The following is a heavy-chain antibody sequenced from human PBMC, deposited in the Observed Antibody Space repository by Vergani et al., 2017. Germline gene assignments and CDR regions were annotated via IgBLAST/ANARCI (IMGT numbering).Heavy chain of an antibody. CDR3: ARLPAVAGLGTHPLYYYYYGMDV. D-gene: IGHD6-19*01. CDR1: GGSISSSSYY. V-gene: IGHV4-61*05. J-gene: IGHJ6*02. Sequence: QLQLQESGPGLVKPSETLSLTCTVSGGSISSSSYYWGWIRQPPGKGLEWIGYIYYSGSTNYNPSLKSRVTISVDTSKNQFSLKLSSVTAAATAVYYCARLPAVAGLGTHPLYYYYYGMDVWGQGTTVTVSS. CDR2: IYYSGST.